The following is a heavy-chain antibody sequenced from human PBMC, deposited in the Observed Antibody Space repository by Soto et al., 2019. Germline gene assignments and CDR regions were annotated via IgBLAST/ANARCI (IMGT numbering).Heavy chain of an antibody. Sequence: ASVKVSCKASGYTFTSYAMHWVRQAPGQRLEWMGWINAGNGNTKYSQKFQGRVIITRDTSASTVYMQLSNLRSEDTAVYYCARAWYQLLSNWLDPWGQGTLVTVYS. J-gene: IGHJ5*02. D-gene: IGHD2-2*01. CDR2: INAGNGNT. CDR3: ARAWYQLLSNWLDP. CDR1: GYTFTSYA. V-gene: IGHV1-3*01.